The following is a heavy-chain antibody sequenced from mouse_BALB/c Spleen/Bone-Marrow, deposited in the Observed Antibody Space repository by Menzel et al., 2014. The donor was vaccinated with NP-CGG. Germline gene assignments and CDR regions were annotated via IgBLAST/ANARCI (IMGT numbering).Heavy chain of an antibody. CDR2: IRNKANGYTT. V-gene: IGHV7-3*02. CDR3: ARDKGRVFFDY. J-gene: IGHJ2*01. Sequence: DVKLVESGGGLVQPGGSLRLSCATSGFTFTDYYMNWVRQPPGKALEWLGFIRNKANGYTTEYSASVKGRFTISRDNSQNILYLQMNTLRAEVSATYYCARDKGRVFFDYWNQGTTLTISS. CDR1: GFTFTDYY.